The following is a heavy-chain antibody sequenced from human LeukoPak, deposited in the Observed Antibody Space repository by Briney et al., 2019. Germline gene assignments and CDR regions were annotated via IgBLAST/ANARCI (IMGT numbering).Heavy chain of an antibody. CDR3: ARDFVGVARAHYFDS. CDR1: GFNLNNFW. J-gene: IGHJ4*02. CDR2: IKPDGGEQ. V-gene: IGHV3-7*03. Sequence: PGGSLRLSCAASGFNLNNFWMSWVRQTPGKGLEWVANIKPDGGEQYYVDSVKGRFTISRDNAKNSLYLQMSSLRAEDTAVYYCARDFVGVARAHYFDSWGQGTLVTVSS. D-gene: IGHD2-2*01.